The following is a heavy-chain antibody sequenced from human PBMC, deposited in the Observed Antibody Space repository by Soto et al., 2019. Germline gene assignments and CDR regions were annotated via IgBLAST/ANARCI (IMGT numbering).Heavy chain of an antibody. V-gene: IGHV3-30-3*01. CDR3: ALGYSYAESAFDI. CDR1: GFTFSSYA. J-gene: IGHJ3*02. D-gene: IGHD5-18*01. Sequence: QVQLVESGGGVVQPGRSLRLSCAASGFTFSSYAMHWVRQAPGKGLEWVAVISYDGSNKYYADSVKGRFTISRDNSKNTLYLQINSLRAEDTAVYYCALGYSYAESAFDIRGQGTMVTVSS. CDR2: ISYDGSNK.